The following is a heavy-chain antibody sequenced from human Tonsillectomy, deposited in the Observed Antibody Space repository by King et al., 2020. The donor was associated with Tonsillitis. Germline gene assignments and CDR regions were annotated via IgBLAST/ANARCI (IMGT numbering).Heavy chain of an antibody. D-gene: IGHD3-3*01. J-gene: IGHJ5*02. CDR1: GGSISSGGYS. CDR3: ARDNYDFWSGYRPEGWFDP. Sequence: VQLQESGSGLVKPSQTLSLTCAVSGGSISSGGYSWSWIRQPPGKGLEWIGYIYHSGSTYYNPSLKSRVTISVDRSKNQFSLKLSSVTAADTAVYYCARDNYDFWSGYRPEGWFDPWGQGTLVTVSS. CDR2: IYHSGST. V-gene: IGHV4-30-2*01.